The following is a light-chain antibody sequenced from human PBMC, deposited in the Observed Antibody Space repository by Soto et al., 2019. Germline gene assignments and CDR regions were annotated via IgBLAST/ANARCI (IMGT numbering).Light chain of an antibody. J-gene: IGKJ2*01. CDR3: QQYNNWPYT. CDR1: QRVGTN. Sequence: EIVMTQSPATLSVSPGNRATLSCGASQRVGTNLAWYQQKPGQAPKLLIYRTSTRATGIPPRFSASGSGTEFTLSISSLQSEDIAVYYCQQYNNWPYTFGQGTNLEIK. CDR2: RTS. V-gene: IGKV3-15*01.